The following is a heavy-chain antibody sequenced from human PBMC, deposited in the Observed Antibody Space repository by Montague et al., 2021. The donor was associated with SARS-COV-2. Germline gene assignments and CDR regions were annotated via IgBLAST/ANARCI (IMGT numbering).Heavy chain of an antibody. Sequence: CAISGDSVSSHSAAWNWIRQSPSGGLEWLGRTYYRSKWYTDYAPSVKTRITITPDTSNNQFSLHLNSMTPGDTAVYYCAREGTVPGPRGIYFDDWGQGTLVTVSS. CDR2: TYYRSKWYT. D-gene: IGHD1-1*01. CDR3: AREGTVPGPRGIYFDD. CDR1: GDSVSSHSAA. V-gene: IGHV6-1*01. J-gene: IGHJ4*02.